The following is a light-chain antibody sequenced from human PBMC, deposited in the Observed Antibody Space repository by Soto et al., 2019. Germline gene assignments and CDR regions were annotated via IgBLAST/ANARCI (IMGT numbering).Light chain of an antibody. CDR3: QQYNNWPRT. Sequence: EIVMTQSPATVSVSPGERATLSCRATQSVGSSLAWYQQKPGQAPRLLIYGASTRASGIPARFSGSGSGTEFTLTISSLQSEDFAVYYCQQYNNWPRTFGPGTKVDIK. CDR1: QSVGSS. J-gene: IGKJ3*01. CDR2: GAS. V-gene: IGKV3-15*01.